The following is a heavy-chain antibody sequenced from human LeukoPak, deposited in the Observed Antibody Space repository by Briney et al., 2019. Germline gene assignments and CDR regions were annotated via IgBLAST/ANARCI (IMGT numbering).Heavy chain of an antibody. V-gene: IGHV3-23*01. Sequence: GGSLRLSCAASGFTFSSYAMTWVRQAPGKGLEWVSSTSNTGGSTHYADSVKGRFTISRDNSKDTLYLQMNSLRAEDTAVYYCACAMIVVVITSNFDYWGQGTLVTVSS. J-gene: IGHJ4*02. CDR3: ACAMIVVVITSNFDY. CDR2: TSNTGGST. D-gene: IGHD3-22*01. CDR1: GFTFSSYA.